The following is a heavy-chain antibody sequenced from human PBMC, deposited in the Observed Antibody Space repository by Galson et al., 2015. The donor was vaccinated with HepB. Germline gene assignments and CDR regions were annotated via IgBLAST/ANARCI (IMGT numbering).Heavy chain of an antibody. J-gene: IGHJ5*02. D-gene: IGHD2-15*01. CDR1: GFTFSSYA. CDR2: ISYDGSNK. Sequence: SLRLSCAASGFTFSSYAMHWVRQAPGKGLEWVAVISYDGSNKYYADSVKGRFTISRDNSKNTLYLQMNSLRAEDTAVYYCARMQRPYCSGGSCYSGWFDPWGQGTLVTVSS. V-gene: IGHV3-30-3*01. CDR3: ARMQRPYCSGGSCYSGWFDP.